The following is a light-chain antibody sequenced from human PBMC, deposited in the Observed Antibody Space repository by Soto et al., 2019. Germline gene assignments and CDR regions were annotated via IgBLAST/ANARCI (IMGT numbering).Light chain of an antibody. Sequence: DIQMTQSPSSLSASVGDRVTITCRASQSFSTYLNWFQQKPGKAPKLLIYAASRLQSGVPSRFSGSGSGTEFTLTISSLQPEDFATYYCQQRYSFPYTFGQGTKLEIK. J-gene: IGKJ2*01. CDR1: QSFSTY. CDR2: AAS. V-gene: IGKV1-39*01. CDR3: QQRYSFPYT.